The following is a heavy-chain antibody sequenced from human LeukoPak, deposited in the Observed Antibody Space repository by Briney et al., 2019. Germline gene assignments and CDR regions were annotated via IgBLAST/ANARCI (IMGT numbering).Heavy chain of an antibody. Sequence: GGSLRPSCAASGFTFSSYAMSWVRQAPGKGLEWVSAISGSGGSTYYADSVKGRFTISRDNSKNTLYLQMNSLRAEDTAVYYCAKDLGGSGSYYNWFDYWGQGTLVTVSS. V-gene: IGHV3-23*01. CDR3: AKDLGGSGSYYNWFDY. CDR1: GFTFSSYA. CDR2: ISGSGGST. J-gene: IGHJ4*02. D-gene: IGHD3-10*01.